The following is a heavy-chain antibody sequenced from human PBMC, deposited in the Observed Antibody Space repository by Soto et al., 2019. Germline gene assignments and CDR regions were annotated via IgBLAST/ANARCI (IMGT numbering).Heavy chain of an antibody. CDR3: AREGGYYYDSSGYFDY. J-gene: IGHJ4*02. D-gene: IGHD3-22*01. CDR2: IIPIFGTA. V-gene: IGHV1-69*13. Sequence: ASVKVSCKASGGTFSSYAISWVRQAPGQGLEWMGGIIPIFGTANYAQKFQGRVTITADESTSTAYMELSSLRSEDTAVYYCAREGGYYYDSSGYFDYWGQGTLVTVSS. CDR1: GGTFSSYA.